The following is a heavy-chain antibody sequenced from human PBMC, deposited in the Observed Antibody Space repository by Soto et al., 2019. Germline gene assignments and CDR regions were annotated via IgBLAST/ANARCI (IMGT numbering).Heavy chain of an antibody. CDR2: INHSGST. D-gene: IGHD2-2*01. CDR3: ARGRGVNCSSTSCLYYFDY. J-gene: IGHJ4*02. Sequence: SETLSLTCAVYGGSFSGYYWSWIRQPPGKGLEWIGEINHSGSTNYNPSLKSRVTISVDTSKNQFSLKLSSVTAADTAVYYCARGRGVNCSSTSCLYYFDYWGQGTLVTVSS. CDR1: GGSFSGYY. V-gene: IGHV4-34*01.